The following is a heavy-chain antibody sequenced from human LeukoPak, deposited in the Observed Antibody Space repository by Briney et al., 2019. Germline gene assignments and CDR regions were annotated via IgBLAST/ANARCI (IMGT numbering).Heavy chain of an antibody. CDR3: ARDRYGDYHFDY. CDR1: GGSINNYY. CDR2: IYYSGST. D-gene: IGHD4-17*01. J-gene: IGHJ4*02. Sequence: SETLSLTCTLSGGSINNYYWSWIRQPPGKGLEWIGYIYYSGSTNYNPSLKSRVTISVDTSKNQFSLKLSSVTAADTAVYYCARDRYGDYHFDYWGQGTLVTVSS. V-gene: IGHV4-59*01.